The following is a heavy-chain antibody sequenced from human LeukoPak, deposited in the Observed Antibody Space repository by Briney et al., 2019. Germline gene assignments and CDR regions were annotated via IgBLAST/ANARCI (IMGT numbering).Heavy chain of an antibody. CDR1: GFTLHDYD. J-gene: IGHJ4*02. D-gene: IGHD3-16*01. Sequence: GGSLRLPYSASGFTLHDYDIKWVRQAPGKGLEWVSSISGLSSYTYYGESVKGRFSISRDNAKNSLSLQMNSLGAEDTATYYCGRAFPPLRTSSAGDLWGQGILVTVSS. CDR3: GRAFPPLRTSSAGDL. CDR2: ISGLSSYT. V-gene: IGHV3-21*01.